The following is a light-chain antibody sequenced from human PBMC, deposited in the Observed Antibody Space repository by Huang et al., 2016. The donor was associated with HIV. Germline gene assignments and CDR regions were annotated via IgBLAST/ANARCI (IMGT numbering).Light chain of an antibody. V-gene: IGKV1-39*01. CDR2: GAS. CDR3: QQSFSSQWT. Sequence: DIQMTQSPSSLSAAVGDRVTITCRASQNINTYLNWYQQKPGKAPKRLIYGASNLESGVPSRLSGSGSGTHFTLTISSLQPGDFATYYCQQSFSSQWTFGQGTKVEV. CDR1: QNINTY. J-gene: IGKJ1*01.